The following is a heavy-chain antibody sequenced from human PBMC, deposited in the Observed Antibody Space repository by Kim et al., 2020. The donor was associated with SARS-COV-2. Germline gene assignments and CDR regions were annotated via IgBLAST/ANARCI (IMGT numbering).Heavy chain of an antibody. Sequence: SETLSHTCTVSGGSISSSSYYWGWIRQPPGKGLEWIGSIYYSGSTYYNPSLKSRVTISVDTSKNQFSLKLSSVTAADTAVYYCARDCRYYYGSGENWFDP. D-gene: IGHD3-10*01. CDR1: GGSISSSSYY. V-gene: IGHV4-39*07. J-gene: IGHJ5*02. CDR3: ARDCRYYYGSGENWFDP. CDR2: IYYSGST.